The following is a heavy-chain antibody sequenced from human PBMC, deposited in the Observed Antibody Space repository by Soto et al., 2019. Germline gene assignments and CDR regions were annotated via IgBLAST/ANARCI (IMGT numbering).Heavy chain of an antibody. CDR3: VRSKGEYSYGTPFDY. D-gene: IGHD4-17*01. CDR1: GFTFDDYA. J-gene: IGHJ4*02. CDR2: ISWNSGNI. V-gene: IGHV3-9*01. Sequence: EVQLEESGGALVQPGRSLRLSCAASGFTFDDYAMNWVRQVLGKGLEWGSSISWNSGNIGYAASVKGRFTTSRDNAKNSLYLQMNSLRPEETALYYCVRSKGEYSYGTPFDYWGQGTLVTVSS.